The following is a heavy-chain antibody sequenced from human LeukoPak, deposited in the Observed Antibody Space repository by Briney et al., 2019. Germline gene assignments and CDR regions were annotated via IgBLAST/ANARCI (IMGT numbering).Heavy chain of an antibody. CDR3: ARHVRGASNAFDI. CDR2: IYYSGSP. CDR1: GGSISRYY. Sequence: PSETLSLSCTVSGGSISRYYWSGVRQTPREGLGWMGYIYYSGSPNYTPSLKSRVTISVDTSKTQFSLKLSSVTAADTAVYYCARHVRGASNAFDIWGQGTMVTVSS. D-gene: IGHD1-26*01. J-gene: IGHJ3*02. V-gene: IGHV4-59*08.